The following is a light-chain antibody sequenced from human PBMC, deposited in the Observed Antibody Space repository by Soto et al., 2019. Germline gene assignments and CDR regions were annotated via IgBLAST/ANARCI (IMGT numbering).Light chain of an antibody. CDR1: QSVSSY. CDR3: QQRSNWPHT. J-gene: IGKJ2*01. CDR2: DAS. Sequence: EIVLTQSPATLSLSPGERATLSCRASQSVSSYLAWYQQKPGQAPRLLIYDASNRATGIPARFSGSGSVTDFTLTISSLEPEVFAVYYCQQRSNWPHTFGQGTKLEIK. V-gene: IGKV3-11*01.